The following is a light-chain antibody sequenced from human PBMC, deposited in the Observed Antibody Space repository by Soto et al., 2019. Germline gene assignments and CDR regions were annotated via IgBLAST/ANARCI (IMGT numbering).Light chain of an antibody. CDR1: SSDIGGYNY. Sequence: QSVLTQPASVSGSPGQSITISCTGTSSDIGGYNYVSWYQQHPGNAPKLIIYDVTNRPSGVPDRFSGSKSGTSASLAITGLQAEDEADYYCQSYDSSLSGWVFGGGTKVTVL. V-gene: IGLV2-14*01. CDR2: DVT. J-gene: IGLJ3*02. CDR3: QSYDSSLSGWV.